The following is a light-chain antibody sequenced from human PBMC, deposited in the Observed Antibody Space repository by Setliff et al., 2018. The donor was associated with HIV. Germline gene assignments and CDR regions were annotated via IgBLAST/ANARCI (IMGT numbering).Light chain of an antibody. CDR3: CSYAGNRTYV. CDR2: EVI. J-gene: IGLJ1*01. CDR1: SSDVGSYNL. V-gene: IGLV2-23*02. Sequence: QSVLTQPASVSGSPGQSITISCTGTSSDVGSYNLVSWYQQHLGKAPKLMIYEVIKRPSGVSNRFSGSKSGNTASLTISGLQAEDEADYYCCSYAGNRTYVFGTGTRSPS.